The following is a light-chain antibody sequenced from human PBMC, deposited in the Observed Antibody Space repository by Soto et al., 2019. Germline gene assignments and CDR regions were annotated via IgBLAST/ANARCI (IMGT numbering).Light chain of an antibody. CDR3: QQYNNWPYT. J-gene: IGKJ3*01. CDR2: GAS. V-gene: IGKV3-15*01. Sequence: EIVMTQSPATLSVSPGERATLSCRASQSVYSNLAWYQQKPGQAPRLLIYGASSRATGIPARFSGSGSGTEFTLTISSLQSEYFAAYYCQQYNNWPYTFGPGTKVDIK. CDR1: QSVYSN.